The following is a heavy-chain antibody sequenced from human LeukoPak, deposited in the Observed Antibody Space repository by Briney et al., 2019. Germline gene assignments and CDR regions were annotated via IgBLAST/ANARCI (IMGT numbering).Heavy chain of an antibody. CDR3: ARTGYNYGTNFDY. Sequence: SETLSLTCTVSGGSISSYYWSWIRQPPGRGLEWIGYIYYTGTTDYNPSLKSRVTISADTSNNQFSLKLTSVTAADTAVYYCARTGYNYGTNFDYWGRGTLVTVSS. CDR1: GGSISSYY. CDR2: IYYTGTT. J-gene: IGHJ4*02. V-gene: IGHV4-59*01. D-gene: IGHD5-18*01.